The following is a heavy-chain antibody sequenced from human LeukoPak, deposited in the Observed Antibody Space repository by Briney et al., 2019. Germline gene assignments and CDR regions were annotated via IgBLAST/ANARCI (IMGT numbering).Heavy chain of an antibody. J-gene: IGHJ4*02. CDR2: ISSSSSYI. CDR3: ARLGDYIGFDRGPIDY. Sequence: GGSLRLSCAASGFTFSSYWMYWVRQAPGKGLEWVSSISSSSSYIYYADPVKGRFTISRHNAKNSVYLQMNSLRVDDTAVYYCARLGDYIGFDRGPIDYWGQGTLVTVSS. CDR1: GFTFSSYW. D-gene: IGHD5-12*01. V-gene: IGHV3-21*01.